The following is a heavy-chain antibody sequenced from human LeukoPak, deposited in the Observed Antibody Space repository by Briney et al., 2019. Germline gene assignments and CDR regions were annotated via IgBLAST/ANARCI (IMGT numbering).Heavy chain of an antibody. CDR3: AKGAYYYYMDV. V-gene: IGHV3-30*02. J-gene: IGHJ6*03. Sequence: GGSLRLSCAASGFTFSSYGMHWVRQAPGKGLEWVAFIRYDGSNKYYADSAKGRFTISRDNSKNTLYLHVNSLRPEDTAVYYCAKGAYYYYMDVWGKGTTVTVSS. CDR2: IRYDGSNK. CDR1: GFTFSSYG.